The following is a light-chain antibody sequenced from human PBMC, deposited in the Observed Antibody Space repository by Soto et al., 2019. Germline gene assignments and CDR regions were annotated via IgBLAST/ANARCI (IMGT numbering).Light chain of an antibody. J-gene: IGKJ2*01. CDR2: GAS. CDR3: QQYNNWPQT. V-gene: IGKV3-15*01. Sequence: EIVMTQSPVTLSVSPGERATLSCMASQSVSSKLAWYQQKPGQAPRLLIYGASTRATGIPARFSGSGSGTEFTLSISSLQSEDFAVYYCQQYNNWPQTFGQGTKVEIK. CDR1: QSVSSK.